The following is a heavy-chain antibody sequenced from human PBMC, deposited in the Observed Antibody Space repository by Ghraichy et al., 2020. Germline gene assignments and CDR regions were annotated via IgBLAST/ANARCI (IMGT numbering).Heavy chain of an antibody. CDR2: IIPIFGTA. CDR1: GGTFSSYA. CDR3: ARDLLSDYYYYGMDV. D-gene: IGHD2/OR15-2a*01. V-gene: IGHV1-69*13. Sequence: SVKVSCKDSGGTFSSYAISWVRQAPGPGREWMGGIIPIFGTANYAQKFQGRVTITADESTSTAYMELSSLRSEDTAVYYCARDLLSDYYYYGMDVWGQGTTVTVSS. J-gene: IGHJ6*02.